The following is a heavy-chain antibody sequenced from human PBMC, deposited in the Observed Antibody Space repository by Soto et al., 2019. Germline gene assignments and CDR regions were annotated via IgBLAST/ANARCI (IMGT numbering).Heavy chain of an antibody. CDR2: IIPIFGTA. CDR3: ARERSYDYVWGSYRDDAFDI. CDR1: GCTFSSYA. Sequence: SVKVSCKASGCTFSSYAISWVRQAPGQGLEWMGGIIPIFGTANYAQKFQGRVTITADKSTSTAYMELSSLRSEDTAVYYCARERSYDYVWGSYRDDAFDIWGQGTMVTVSS. J-gene: IGHJ3*02. V-gene: IGHV1-69*06. D-gene: IGHD3-16*02.